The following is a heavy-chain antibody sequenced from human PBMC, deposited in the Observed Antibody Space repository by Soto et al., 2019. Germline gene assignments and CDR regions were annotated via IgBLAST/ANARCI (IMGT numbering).Heavy chain of an antibody. V-gene: IGHV3-53*04. Sequence: GGSLRLSCAASGFTLSTYDMHWVRQATGKGLEWVAALIYSGGSTYYADSVKGRFTISRHNSKNTLYLQMNSLRAEDTAVYYCARDFREIDVWGKGTTVTVSS. J-gene: IGHJ6*04. CDR1: GFTLSTYD. CDR3: ARDFREIDV. CDR2: IYSGGST.